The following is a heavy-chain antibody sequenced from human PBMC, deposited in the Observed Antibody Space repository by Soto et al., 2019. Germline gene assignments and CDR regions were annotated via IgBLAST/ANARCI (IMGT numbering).Heavy chain of an antibody. J-gene: IGHJ6*02. Sequence: GGSLRLSCAASGFTFGSYTMTWVRQAPGKGLEWVSSISTSSSYIYYPDSVKGRFTISRDNAKNSLSLQMNSLRAEDTAVYYCARDYYYYGMDVWGQGXTVTVYS. CDR2: ISTSSSYI. V-gene: IGHV3-21*01. CDR1: GFTFGSYT. CDR3: ARDYYYYGMDV.